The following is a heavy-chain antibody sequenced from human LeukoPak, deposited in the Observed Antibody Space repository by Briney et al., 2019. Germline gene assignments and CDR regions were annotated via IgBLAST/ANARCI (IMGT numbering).Heavy chain of an antibody. V-gene: IGHV4-39*01. CDR1: GASIATNNY. CDR3: VRWPSDYGQHGRTPDLDD. J-gene: IGHJ4*02. D-gene: IGHD4-17*01. CDR2: IYYTGRT. Sequence: SETLSLTCTVSGASIATNNYWAWVRQPPGQGLEWIAHIYYTGRTYYNQSLKSRVTISVDTSKRQLSLKVTSVTAADTAVYFCVRWPSDYGQHGRTPDLDDWGQGILVTVSS.